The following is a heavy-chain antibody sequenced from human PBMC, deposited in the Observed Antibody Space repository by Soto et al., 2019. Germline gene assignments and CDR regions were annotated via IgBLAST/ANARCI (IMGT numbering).Heavy chain of an antibody. V-gene: IGHV3-23*01. CDR2: IIDSGAST. J-gene: IGHJ6*02. CDR3: LDYTLVRGLNMDV. Sequence: PGGSLRLSCAASGFTFSSCAMGWVRQAPGKGLEWVSDIIDSGASTYYADSVKGRFTISRDNSKSTMYLQMNSLKTEDTAVYYCLDYTLVRGLNMDVWGQGTTVTVSS. CDR1: GFTFSSCA. D-gene: IGHD3-10*01.